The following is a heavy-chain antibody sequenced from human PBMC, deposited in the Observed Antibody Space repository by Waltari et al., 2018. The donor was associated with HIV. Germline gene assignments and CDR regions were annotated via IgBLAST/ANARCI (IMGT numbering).Heavy chain of an antibody. CDR1: GFTFSSFW. Sequence: EEQLVESGGGLVQPGGSLRLSCAASGFTFSSFWMHWVRQVPGKGLVCVSRINSDGSYTSTADSVKGRFTIFRDNARNTLYLQMHSLRAEDTALYYCVRGAPFDYWGQGALVAVSS. CDR3: VRGAPFDY. J-gene: IGHJ4*02. CDR2: INSDGSYT. V-gene: IGHV3-74*01.